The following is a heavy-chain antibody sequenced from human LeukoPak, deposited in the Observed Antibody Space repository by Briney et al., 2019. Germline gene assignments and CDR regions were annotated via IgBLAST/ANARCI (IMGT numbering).Heavy chain of an antibody. CDR1: GFTFSRYW. V-gene: IGHV3-74*01. J-gene: IGHJ3*02. CDR2: INSDGSST. Sequence: GGSLRLSCAAAGFTFSRYWMHWVRQAPGKGLVWVSRINSDGSSTSYADSVKGRFTISRDNAKNTLYLQTNSLRAEDTAVYYCASGSLAAFEIWGQGTMVTVSS. CDR3: ASGSLAAFEI.